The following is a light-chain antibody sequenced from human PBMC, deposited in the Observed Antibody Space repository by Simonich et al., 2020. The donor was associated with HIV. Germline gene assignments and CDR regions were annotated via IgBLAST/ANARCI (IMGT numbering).Light chain of an antibody. CDR3: HQSYSNPRT. CDR2: AAS. J-gene: IGKJ2*01. CDR1: QTISSY. Sequence: DIQMTQSPSTLSASVGDRVTITCRASQTISSYLNWYQQKPGKAPKLLIYAASSLQSGVPSRFSGSGSGTDFTLTINSLQPEDFATYYCHQSYSNPRTFGQGTKLEIK. V-gene: IGKV1-39*01.